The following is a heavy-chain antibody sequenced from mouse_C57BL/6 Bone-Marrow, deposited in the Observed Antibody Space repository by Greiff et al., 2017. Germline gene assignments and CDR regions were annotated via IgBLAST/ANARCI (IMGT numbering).Heavy chain of an antibody. V-gene: IGHV14-3*01. Sequence: VQLQQSVAELVRPGASVKLSCTASGFNIKNTYMHWVKQRPEQGLEWIGRIDPANGNTKYAPKFPGTATITADTSSNTSYLQLSSLTSEDTAIYYWASGSNYFAWFAYWGQGTLVTVSA. CDR2: IDPANGNT. D-gene: IGHD2-5*01. J-gene: IGHJ3*01. CDR3: ASGSNYFAWFAY. CDR1: GFNIKNTY.